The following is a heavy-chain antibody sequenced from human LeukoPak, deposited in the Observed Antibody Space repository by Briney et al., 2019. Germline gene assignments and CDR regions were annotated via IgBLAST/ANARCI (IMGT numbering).Heavy chain of an antibody. Sequence: GGSLRLSCAASGFTFSSYAMHWVRQAPGKGLEWVAVISYDGSNKYYADSVKGRFTISRDNSKNTLYLQMNSLRAEDTAVYYCAKEQITYYYGSSGYSSFDYWGQGTLVTVSS. V-gene: IGHV3-30-3*01. CDR2: ISYDGSNK. D-gene: IGHD3-22*01. J-gene: IGHJ4*02. CDR3: AKEQITYYYGSSGYSSFDY. CDR1: GFTFSSYA.